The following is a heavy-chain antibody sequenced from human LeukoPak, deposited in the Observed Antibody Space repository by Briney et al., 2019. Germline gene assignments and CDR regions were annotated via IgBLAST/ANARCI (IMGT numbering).Heavy chain of an antibody. V-gene: IGHV3-23*01. J-gene: IGHJ4*02. D-gene: IGHD1-26*01. CDR2: ISGSGGST. CDR3: AKDISSGSYYRDRPTHFDY. CDR1: GFTFSSYA. Sequence: PGGSLRLSCAASGFTFSSYAMSWVRQAPGKGLEWVSAISGSGGSTYYADSVKGRFTISRDNSKNTLYLQMNRLRAEDTAVYYCAKDISSGSYYRDRPTHFDYWGQGTLVTVSS.